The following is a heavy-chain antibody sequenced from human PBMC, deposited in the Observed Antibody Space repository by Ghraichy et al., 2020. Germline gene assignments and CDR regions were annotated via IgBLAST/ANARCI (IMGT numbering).Heavy chain of an antibody. Sequence: GGSLRLSCAASGFTFSSYGMHWVRQAPGKGLEWVAVIWYDGSNKYYADSVKGRFTISRDNSKNTLYLQMNSLRAEDTAVYYCARAPGYCSSTSCSNYYYGMDVWGQGTTVTVSS. V-gene: IGHV3-33*01. CDR3: ARAPGYCSSTSCSNYYYGMDV. CDR2: IWYDGSNK. CDR1: GFTFSSYG. D-gene: IGHD2-2*01. J-gene: IGHJ6*02.